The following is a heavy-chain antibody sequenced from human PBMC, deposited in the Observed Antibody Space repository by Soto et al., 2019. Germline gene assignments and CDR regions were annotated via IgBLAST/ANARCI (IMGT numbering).Heavy chain of an antibody. CDR1: GFSFTGYY. V-gene: IGHV1-2*02. CDR2: INAYSGGT. Sequence: GASVKVSGKASGFSFTGYYIHWLRQAPGQGLEWMGWINAYSGGTEYAQKFQGRVTLTRDTSIATAYLTLTSLTSDDTALYYCAKDLTRQLAYWLDPWGQGTQVSVSS. CDR3: AKDLTRQLAYWLDP. D-gene: IGHD6-6*01. J-gene: IGHJ5*02.